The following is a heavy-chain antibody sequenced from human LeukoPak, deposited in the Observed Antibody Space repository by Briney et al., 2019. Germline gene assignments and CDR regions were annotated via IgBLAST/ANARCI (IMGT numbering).Heavy chain of an antibody. J-gene: IGHJ4*02. V-gene: IGHV3-21*01. D-gene: IGHD2-15*01. CDR1: GFTFSSYS. CDR3: ASELGYCSGGSCPWFGY. CDR2: ISSSSSYI. Sequence: PGGSLRLSCAASGFTFSSYSMNWVRQAPGKALEWVSSISSSSSYIYYADSVKGRFTISRDNAKNSLYLQMNSLRAEDTAVYYCASELGYCSGGSCPWFGYWGQGTLVTVSS.